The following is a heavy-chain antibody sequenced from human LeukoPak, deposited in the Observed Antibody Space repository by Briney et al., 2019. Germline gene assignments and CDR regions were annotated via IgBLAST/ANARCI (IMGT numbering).Heavy chain of an antibody. CDR2: INHSGST. CDR1: GGSISSSSYY. V-gene: IGHV4-39*07. Sequence: KSSETLSLTCTVSGGSISSSSYYWGWIRQPPGKGLEWIGEINHSGSTNYNPSLKSRVTISVDTSKNQFSLKLSSVTAADTAVYYCARFGAVAGSYYYYYMDVWGKGTTVTISS. D-gene: IGHD6-19*01. J-gene: IGHJ6*03. CDR3: ARFGAVAGSYYYYYMDV.